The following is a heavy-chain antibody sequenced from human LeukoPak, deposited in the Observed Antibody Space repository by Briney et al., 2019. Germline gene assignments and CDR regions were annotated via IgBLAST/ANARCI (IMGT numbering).Heavy chain of an antibody. CDR1: GGSISSGGYS. CDR3: ARAEGPIPSITIFGVVSYYFDC. CDR2: IYYSGST. D-gene: IGHD3-3*01. J-gene: IGHJ4*02. Sequence: SETLSLTCTVSGGSISSGGYSWSWIRQHPGKGLEWIGYIYYSGSTYYNPSLKSRVTISVDTSKNQFSLKLSSVTAADTAVYYCARAEGPIPSITIFGVVSYYFDCWGQGTLVTVSS. V-gene: IGHV4-31*03.